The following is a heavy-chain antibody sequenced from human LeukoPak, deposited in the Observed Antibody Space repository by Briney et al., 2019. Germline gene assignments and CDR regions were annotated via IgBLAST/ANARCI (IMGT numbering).Heavy chain of an antibody. J-gene: IGHJ4*02. CDR2: ISGSGGST. CDR1: GFTFSSYA. D-gene: IGHD3-16*02. Sequence: GGSLRLSCAASGFTFSSYAMSWVRQAPGKGLEWVSAISGSGGSTYYADSVKGRFTISRDNSKNTLYLQTNSLRAEDTAVYYCARHMITFGGVIARPYYFDYWGQGTLVTVSS. CDR3: ARHMITFGGVIARPYYFDY. V-gene: IGHV3-23*01.